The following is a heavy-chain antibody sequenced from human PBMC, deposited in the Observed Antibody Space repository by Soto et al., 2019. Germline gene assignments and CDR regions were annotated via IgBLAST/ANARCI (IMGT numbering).Heavy chain of an antibody. V-gene: IGHV1-69*13. CDR2: IIPIFGTA. CDR1: GGTFSSYA. D-gene: IGHD3-10*01. J-gene: IGHJ6*02. Sequence: SVKVSCKASGGTFSSYAISWVRQAPGQGLEWMGGIIPIFGTANYAQKFQGRVTITADESTSTAYMELSSLRSEDTAVYYCARGGVESYYYGSGSYYKSYYGMDVWRQGTTVTVSS. CDR3: ARGGVESYYYGSGSYYKSYYGMDV.